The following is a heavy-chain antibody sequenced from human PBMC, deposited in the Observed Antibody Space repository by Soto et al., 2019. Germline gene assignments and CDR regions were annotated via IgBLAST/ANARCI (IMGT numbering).Heavy chain of an antibody. Sequence: VYGGKCGGFCWRRISQPPGKGLEWIGEINHSGSTNYNPSLKSRVTVSVDTSKNQFSLKLSSVTAADTAVYYCFSGRGGNSRCSSDYGITDDWGK. D-gene: IGHD3-16*01. CDR3: FSGRGGNSRCSSDYGITDD. J-gene: IGHJ6*03. V-gene: IGHV4-34*08. CDR1: GGKCGGFC. CDR2: INHSGST.